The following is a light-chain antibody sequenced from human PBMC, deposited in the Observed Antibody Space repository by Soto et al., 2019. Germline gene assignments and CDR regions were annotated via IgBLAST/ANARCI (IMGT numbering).Light chain of an antibody. V-gene: IGLV2-14*01. CDR2: EVS. CDR3: SSYTSSTTYV. Sequence: ALTQPASVSGSPGQSITISCTGTSSDVGGYIYVSWYQQHPGKAPKLMIYEVSSRPSGVSNRFSGSKSGNTASLTISGLQAEDEADYYCSSYTSSTTYVFGTGTKVTVL. CDR1: SSDVGGYIY. J-gene: IGLJ1*01.